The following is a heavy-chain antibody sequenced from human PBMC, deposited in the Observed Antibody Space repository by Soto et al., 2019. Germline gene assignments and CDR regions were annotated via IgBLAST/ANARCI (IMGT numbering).Heavy chain of an antibody. V-gene: IGHV5-51*01. CDR3: ARLAKDTVDIVGGYYYYMDV. D-gene: IGHD5-12*01. Sequence: GESLKISCNGSGYSFTSYWIGWVRQMPGKGLEWMGIIYPGDSDTRYSPSFQGQVTISADKSISTAYLQWSSLKASDTAMYYCARLAKDTVDIVGGYYYYMDVWGKGTTVTVSS. CDR1: GYSFTSYW. CDR2: IYPGDSDT. J-gene: IGHJ6*03.